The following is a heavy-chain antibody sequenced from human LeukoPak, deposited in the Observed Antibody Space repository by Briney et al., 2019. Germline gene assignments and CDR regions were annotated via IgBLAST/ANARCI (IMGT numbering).Heavy chain of an antibody. CDR1: GFTFSSYG. CDR3: ARDLEIVGATGINWFDP. J-gene: IGHJ5*02. CDR2: ISGSGGST. Sequence: QPGGSLRLSCAASGFTFSSYGMSWVRQAPGKGLEWVSAISGSGGSTYYADSVKGRFTISRDNAKNSLYLQMNSLRAEDTAVYYCARDLEIVGATGINWFDPWGQGTLVTVSS. V-gene: IGHV3-23*01. D-gene: IGHD1-26*01.